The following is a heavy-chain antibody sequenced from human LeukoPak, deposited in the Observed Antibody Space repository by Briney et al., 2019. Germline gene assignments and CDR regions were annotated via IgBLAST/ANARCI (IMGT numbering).Heavy chain of an antibody. CDR2: IKQDGSGK. J-gene: IGHJ4*02. CDR3: ARDSVHGYYDSSGYSTLCDY. V-gene: IGHV3-7*01. Sequence: GGSLRLSCTASGFTFSNYYMHWVRQAPGKGLEWVANIKQDGSGKYYVASVKGRFTISRDNAKNSLYLQMNSLRAEDTAVYYCARDSVHGYYDSSGYSTLCDYWGQGSLVTVSS. CDR1: GFTFSNYY. D-gene: IGHD3-22*01.